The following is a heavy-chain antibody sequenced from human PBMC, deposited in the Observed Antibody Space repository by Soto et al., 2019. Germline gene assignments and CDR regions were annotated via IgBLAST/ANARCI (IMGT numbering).Heavy chain of an antibody. CDR3: ARRGDGYYSSTCGYGLDFYDIAV. V-gene: IGHV1-18*01. D-gene: IGHD2-2*03. CDR2: ISAYNGNT. Sequence: ASVKVSCKASGYTFTSYGISWVRQAPGQGLEWMGWISAYNGNTNYAQKLQGRVTMTTDTSTSTAYMELRSLRSDDTAVYYCARRGDGYYSSTCGYGLDFYDIAVWYKGTTVSVSS. CDR1: GYTFTSYG. J-gene: IGHJ6*03.